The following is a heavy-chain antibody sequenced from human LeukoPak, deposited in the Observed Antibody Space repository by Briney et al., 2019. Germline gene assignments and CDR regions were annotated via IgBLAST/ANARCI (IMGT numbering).Heavy chain of an antibody. CDR2: IYPGDSDT. D-gene: IGHD1-26*01. J-gene: IGHJ3*02. CDR3: ASRPPGRGSYSTPRVYDAFDI. Sequence: GESLKISCKGSGYSFTSYWIAWVRQMPGKGLEWMGIIYPGDSDTRYSPSFQGQVTISADKSISTAYLQWSSLKASDTAMYYCASRPPGRGSYSTPRVYDAFDIWGQGTMVTVSS. V-gene: IGHV5-51*01. CDR1: GYSFTSYW.